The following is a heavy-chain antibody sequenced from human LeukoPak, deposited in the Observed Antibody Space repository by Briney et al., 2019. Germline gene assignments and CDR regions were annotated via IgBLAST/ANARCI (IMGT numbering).Heavy chain of an antibody. CDR3: TTGSGGSHYYGSGSDKYYYYGMDV. V-gene: IGHV3-15*01. CDR1: GFTFSNAW. Sequence: PGGSLRLSCAASGFTFSNAWMSWVRQAPGKGLEWVGRIKSKTDGGTTDCAAPVKGRFTISRDDSKNTLYLQMNSLKTEDTAVYYCTTGSGGSHYYGSGSDKYYYYGMDVWGQGTTVTVSS. D-gene: IGHD3-10*01. CDR2: IKSKTDGGTT. J-gene: IGHJ6*02.